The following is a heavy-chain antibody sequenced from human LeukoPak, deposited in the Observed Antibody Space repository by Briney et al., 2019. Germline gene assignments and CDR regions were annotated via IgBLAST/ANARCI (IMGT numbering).Heavy chain of an antibody. CDR1: GFTFDDYA. CDR3: AKDIRFDGIDALDI. Sequence: GGSLRLSCAASGFTFDDYAMHWVRQAPGKGLEWVSGISWNSGSIGYADSVKGRFTISRDNAKNSLYLQMNSLRAEDTALYYCAKDIRFDGIDALDIWGQGTMVTVSS. V-gene: IGHV3-9*01. J-gene: IGHJ3*02. D-gene: IGHD4-17*01. CDR2: ISWNSGSI.